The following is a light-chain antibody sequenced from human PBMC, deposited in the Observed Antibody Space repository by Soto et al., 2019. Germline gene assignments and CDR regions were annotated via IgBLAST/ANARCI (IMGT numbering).Light chain of an antibody. CDR3: SSYTTNTRLEYV. Sequence: SVLTQPASVSGSPGQSITISCTGTSSDVGGYNSVSWYQHHPGKAPKLMIYEVSNRPSGVSDRFSGSKSGNTASLTISGLQAEDESDYYCSSYTTNTRLEYVFCTGIK. J-gene: IGLJ1*01. V-gene: IGLV2-14*01. CDR2: EVS. CDR1: SSDVGGYNS.